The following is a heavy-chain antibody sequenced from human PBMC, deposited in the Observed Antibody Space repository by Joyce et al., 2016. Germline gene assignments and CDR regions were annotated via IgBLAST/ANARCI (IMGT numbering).Heavy chain of an antibody. V-gene: IGHV3-21*01. CDR1: GSTFSSWS. CDR2: ISGTSYYI. J-gene: IGHJ6*02. CDR3: ARGGISYYYAMDV. Sequence: QLVESGGGVVKPGGSLRLSCEASGSTFSSWSMSWFRQAPGKGLEWVAAISGTSYYIFHAETVRGRFTGSRDNAKKTLYLQMNSLRAEDSAVFYCARGGISYYYAMDVWGQGTTVTVSS. D-gene: IGHD3-16*01.